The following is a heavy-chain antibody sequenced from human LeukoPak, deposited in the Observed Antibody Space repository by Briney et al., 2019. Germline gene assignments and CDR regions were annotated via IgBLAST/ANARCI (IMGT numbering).Heavy chain of an antibody. V-gene: IGHV5-51*01. CDR2: IYPGDSDA. CDR3: ARHPLHDILTGSFDY. J-gene: IGHJ4*02. CDR1: GYSFTSYW. Sequence: LGESLKISCKGSGYSFTSYWIGWVRQMPGKGLEWMGIIYPGDSDARYSPSFQGQVTISADKSISTAYLQWSSLEASDTAMCYCARHPLHDILTGSFDYWGQGTLVTVSS. D-gene: IGHD3-9*01.